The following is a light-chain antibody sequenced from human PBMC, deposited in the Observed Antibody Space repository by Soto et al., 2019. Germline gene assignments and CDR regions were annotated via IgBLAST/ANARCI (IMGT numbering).Light chain of an antibody. CDR2: WAS. Sequence: DIVMTQSPDSLAVSLGARATINCKSCQSVLYSSNNENSLAWYQQKPGQPPKLLIYWASTRESGVPDRFSGGGSGTDFTLTISSLQAEDVAVYYCQQYYSVPPTFGQGTKVEI. CDR3: QQYYSVPPT. V-gene: IGKV4-1*01. J-gene: IGKJ1*01. CDR1: QSVLYSSNNENS.